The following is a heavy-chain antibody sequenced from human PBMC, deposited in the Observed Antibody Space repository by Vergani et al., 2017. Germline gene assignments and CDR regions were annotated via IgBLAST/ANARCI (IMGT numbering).Heavy chain of an antibody. Sequence: QVQLVQSGAEVKKPGSSVKVSCKASGGTFSSYTISWVRQAPGQGLEWMGRIIPILGIANYAQKFQGRVTITADKSTSTAYMELSSLRSEDTAVYYCASFGRIGGGAFEIWGQGTMVTVSS. J-gene: IGHJ3*02. CDR3: ASFGRIGGGAFEI. V-gene: IGHV1-69*02. CDR1: GGTFSSYT. D-gene: IGHD3-16*01. CDR2: IIPILGIA.